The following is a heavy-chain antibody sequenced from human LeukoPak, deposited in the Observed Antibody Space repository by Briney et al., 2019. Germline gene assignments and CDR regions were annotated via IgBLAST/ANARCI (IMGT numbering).Heavy chain of an antibody. V-gene: IGHV3-23*01. Sequence: PGGSLRLSCAASGFTLSSSAMSWVRQAPGKGLEWVSSISGSGGSTYYADSVKGRFTISRDNSKSTLYLQMNSLRAEDTAVYYCAKGPLLWDWGQGTLVTVSS. CDR1: GFTLSSSA. J-gene: IGHJ4*02. CDR3: AKGPLLWD. D-gene: IGHD2/OR15-2a*01. CDR2: ISGSGGST.